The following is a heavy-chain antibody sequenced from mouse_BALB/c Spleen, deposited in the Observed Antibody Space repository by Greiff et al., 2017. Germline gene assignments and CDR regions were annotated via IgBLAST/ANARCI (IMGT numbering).Heavy chain of an antibody. J-gene: IGHJ4*01. Sequence: VQLKESGAELVKPGASVKLSCTASGFHIKDTYMHWVKQRPEQGLEWIGRIDPANGNTKYDPKFQGKATITADTSSNTAYLQLSSLTSEDTAVYYCAPDGSSWGQGTSVTVSS. CDR3: APDGSS. CDR2: IDPANGNT. D-gene: IGHD2-3*01. CDR1: GFHIKDTY. V-gene: IGHV14-3*02.